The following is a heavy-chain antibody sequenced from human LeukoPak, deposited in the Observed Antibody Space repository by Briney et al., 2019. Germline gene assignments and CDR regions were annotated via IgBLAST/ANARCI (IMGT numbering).Heavy chain of an antibody. D-gene: IGHD6-19*01. Sequence: GGSLRLSCAASGFTFSSYNMNWVRQAPGKGLEWVSSISTSTTYKYYADSVKGRVTISRDNAKNTLYLQMNSLRAEDTAVYYCTRNSGWYGLSWGQGTLVTVSS. CDR2: ISTSTTYK. CDR1: GFTFSSYN. CDR3: TRNSGWYGLS. V-gene: IGHV3-21*01. J-gene: IGHJ1*01.